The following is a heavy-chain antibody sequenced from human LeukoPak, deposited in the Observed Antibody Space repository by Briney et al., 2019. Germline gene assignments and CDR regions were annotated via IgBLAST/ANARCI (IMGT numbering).Heavy chain of an antibody. CDR3: ARVERYGSSYDY. CDR1: GGSISSYY. J-gene: IGHJ4*02. V-gene: IGHV4-59*01. D-gene: IGHD3-10*01. CDR2: IYYSGST. Sequence: SETLSLTCTVSGGSISSYYWSWIRQPPGKGLEWIGYIYYSGSTNYNPSLKSRVTISVDTSKNQFSLKLSSVTAADTAVYYCARVERYGSSYDYWGQGTLVTVSS.